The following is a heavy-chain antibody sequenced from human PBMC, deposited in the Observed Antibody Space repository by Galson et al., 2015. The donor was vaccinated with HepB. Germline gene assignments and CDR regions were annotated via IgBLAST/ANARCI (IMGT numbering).Heavy chain of an antibody. CDR2: INPNSGGT. V-gene: IGHV1-2*06. CDR1: GYTFTGYY. D-gene: IGHD4-17*01. J-gene: IGHJ3*01. Sequence: SVKVSCKASGYTFTGYYMHWVRQAPGQGLEWMGRINPNSGGTNYAQKFQGRVTMTRDTSMRTAFMELRSLTTEDTAMYYCAKGDGDYPESFDFWGQGTMVIVSS. CDR3: AKGDGDYPESFDF.